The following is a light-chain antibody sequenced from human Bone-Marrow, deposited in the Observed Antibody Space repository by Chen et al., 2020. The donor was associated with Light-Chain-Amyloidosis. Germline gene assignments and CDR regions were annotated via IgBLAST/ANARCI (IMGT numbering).Light chain of an antibody. CDR2: EVT. V-gene: IGLV2-14*01. CDR3: SSYTITNTLV. Sequence: QSALTQPASVSGSPGQSITISCTGTSSDVGGDNHVSWYQQHPDKAPKLMIYEVTNRPSWVPDHFSGSKYDNTASLTISGLQTEAEADYLCSSYTITNTLVFGGGTRVTVL. J-gene: IGLJ1*01. CDR1: SSDVGGDNH.